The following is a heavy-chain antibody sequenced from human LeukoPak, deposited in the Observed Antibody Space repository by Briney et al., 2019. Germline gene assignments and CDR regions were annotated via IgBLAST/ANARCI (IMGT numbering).Heavy chain of an antibody. CDR2: IRPSGANT. V-gene: IGHV3-23*01. D-gene: IGHD6-19*01. Sequence: PGGSLRLSCAVSGYTFSSYDMTWVRQAPGRGLEWVASIRPSGANTYYGDSVKCRFTISRDNSKNTVYLQMNNMRVDDTAVYYCAHVAGWHWFDPWGQGTLVTVSS. CDR3: AHVAGWHWFDP. CDR1: GYTFSSYD. J-gene: IGHJ5*02.